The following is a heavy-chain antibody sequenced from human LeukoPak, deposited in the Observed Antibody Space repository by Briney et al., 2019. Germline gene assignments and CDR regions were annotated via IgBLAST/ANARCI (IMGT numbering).Heavy chain of an antibody. V-gene: IGHV1-2*02. J-gene: IGHJ4*02. D-gene: IGHD3-22*01. CDR2: INPNSGGT. CDR1: GYTFTGYY. CDR3: ARVSSGYYDSSGNPDY. Sequence: ASVTVSCKASGYTFTGYYMHWVRQAPGQGLEWMGWINPNSGGTNYAQKFQGRVTMTRDTSISTAYMELSRLRSDDTAVYYCARVSSGYYDSSGNPDYWGQGTLVTVSS.